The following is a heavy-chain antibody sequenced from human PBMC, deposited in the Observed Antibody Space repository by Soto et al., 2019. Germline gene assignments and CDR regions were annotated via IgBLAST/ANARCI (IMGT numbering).Heavy chain of an antibody. CDR2: ISGSGGST. CDR3: AKGLAADGTRQVLAFDI. Sequence: GGSLRLSCAASGFTFSSYAMSWVRQAPGKGLEWVSAISGSGGSTYYADSVKGRFTISRDNSKNTLYLQMNSLRAEDTAVYYCAKGLAADGTRQVLAFDIWGQGTMVTVSS. CDR1: GFTFSSYA. D-gene: IGHD6-13*01. J-gene: IGHJ3*02. V-gene: IGHV3-23*01.